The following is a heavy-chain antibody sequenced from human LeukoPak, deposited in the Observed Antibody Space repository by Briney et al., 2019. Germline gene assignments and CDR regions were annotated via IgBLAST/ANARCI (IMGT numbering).Heavy chain of an antibody. CDR3: AREGTGYSGSHQYFQH. CDR1: GYTFISYY. CDR2: ISPSGAST. V-gene: IGHV1-46*01. Sequence: ASVKVSCKASGYTFISYYMHWVRQAPGQGLEWMGIISPSGASTTYAPRFQGRVTVTRDTSTSTVYMELSSLRFEDTAVYYCAREGTGYSGSHQYFQHWGQGTLVTVSS. D-gene: IGHD1-26*01. J-gene: IGHJ1*01.